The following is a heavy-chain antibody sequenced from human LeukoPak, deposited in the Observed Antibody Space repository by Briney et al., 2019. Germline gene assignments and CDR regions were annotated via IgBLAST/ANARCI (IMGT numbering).Heavy chain of an antibody. D-gene: IGHD1-14*01. CDR2: MSYDGSNK. J-gene: IGHJ4*02. CDR3: ARSYQRYYFDY. Sequence: GGSLRLSCAASGFTFTSYGMHWVRQAPGKGLEWVAVMSYDGSNKYYADSVKGRFTISRDNSKNTLFLQMNSLRAEDTAVYFCARSYQRYYFDYWGQGTLVTVSS. V-gene: IGHV3-30*03. CDR1: GFTFTSYG.